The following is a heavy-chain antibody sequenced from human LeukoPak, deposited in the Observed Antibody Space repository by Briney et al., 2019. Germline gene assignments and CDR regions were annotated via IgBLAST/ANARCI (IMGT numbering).Heavy chain of an antibody. CDR3: ATASYGLYYFDY. Sequence: SETLSLTCTVSGGSISSYYWNWIRQPAGKGPEWIGRISASGSINYNPSLKSRVTLSIDTSNNQLSLSLSSVTAADTAVYYCATASYGLYYFDYWGQGTLVTVSS. J-gene: IGHJ4*02. D-gene: IGHD5-18*01. V-gene: IGHV4-4*07. CDR2: ISASGSI. CDR1: GGSISSYY.